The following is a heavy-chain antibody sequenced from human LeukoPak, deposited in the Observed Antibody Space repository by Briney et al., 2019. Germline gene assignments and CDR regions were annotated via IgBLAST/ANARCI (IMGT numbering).Heavy chain of an antibody. CDR3: AQGGTY. V-gene: IGHV3-23*05. CDR1: GFTFSSYA. CDR2: ITSSGSGT. Sequence: GGSLRLSCAASGFTFSSYAMSWVRQAPGKGLEWVSSITSSGSGTYYADSVKGRFTISRDNSKSTLYLQMDSLRADDTAIYYCAQGGTYWGQGTLVTVSS. J-gene: IGHJ4*02.